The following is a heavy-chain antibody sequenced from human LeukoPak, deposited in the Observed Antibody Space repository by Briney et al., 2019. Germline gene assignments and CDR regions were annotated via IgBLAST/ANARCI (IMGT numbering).Heavy chain of an antibody. J-gene: IGHJ4*02. D-gene: IGHD3-16*02. CDR1: GDSMNSGTYY. Sequence: PSETLSLTCNVSGDSMNSGTYYWSWIRQPPGKGLEWIGEINHSGSTNYNPSLKSRVTISVDTSKNQFSLKLSSVTAADTAVYYCARHGAFGGVIALDYWGQGTLVTVSS. CDR3: ARHGAFGGVIALDY. CDR2: INHSGST. V-gene: IGHV4-39*01.